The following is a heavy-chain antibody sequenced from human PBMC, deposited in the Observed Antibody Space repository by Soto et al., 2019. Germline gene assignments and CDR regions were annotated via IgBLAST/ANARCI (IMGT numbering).Heavy chain of an antibody. J-gene: IGHJ3*02. CDR2: INPNSGGT. Sequence: ASVKVSCKASGYTFTGYYMHWVRQAPGQGLEWMGWINPNSGGTNYAQKFQGWVTMTRDTSISTAYMELSRLRSDDTAVYYCARERGGVVVVAATDAFDIWGQGTMVTVSS. CDR3: ARERGGVVVVAATDAFDI. D-gene: IGHD2-15*01. CDR1: GYTFTGYY. V-gene: IGHV1-2*04.